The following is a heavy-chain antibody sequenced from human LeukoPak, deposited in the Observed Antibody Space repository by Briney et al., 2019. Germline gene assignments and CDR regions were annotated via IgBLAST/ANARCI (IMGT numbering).Heavy chain of an antibody. CDR3: ASSAVGSPFDH. V-gene: IGHV3-21*01. CDR2: ISSGSQTI. D-gene: IGHD6-19*01. J-gene: IGHJ4*02. CDR1: GLPFSGYS. Sequence: PGGSLRLSCTASGLPFSGYSMNWDRQAPGKGLEWVTVISSGSQTIFYTDSVKGRFTISRDDAKNSLYLQMSSLRAEDTAVYYCASSAVGSPFDHWGQRTVVTVSS.